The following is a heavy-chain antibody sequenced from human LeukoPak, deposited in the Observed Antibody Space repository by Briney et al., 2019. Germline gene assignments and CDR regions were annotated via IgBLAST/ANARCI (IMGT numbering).Heavy chain of an antibody. J-gene: IGHJ4*02. Sequence: SETLSLTCTVSGGSMNIFYWSWIRQPPGKGLEWIGYIYYSGSTNYNPSLNSRVTISVDTSKNQFSLKLSSVTAADTAVYYCARGDCSYWLGYDYWGQGTLVTVSS. CDR1: GGSMNIFY. V-gene: IGHV4-59*01. CDR2: IYYSGST. CDR3: ARGDCSYWLGYDY. D-gene: IGHD1-26*01.